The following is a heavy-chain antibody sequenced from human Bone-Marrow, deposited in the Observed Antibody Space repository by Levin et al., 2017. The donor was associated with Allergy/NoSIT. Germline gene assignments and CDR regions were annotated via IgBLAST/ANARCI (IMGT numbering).Heavy chain of an antibody. CDR3: ARAGYLGYTYGFDY. V-gene: IGHV3-53*05. J-gene: IGHJ4*02. CDR2: IYSGGST. CDR1: GFTVSNNY. Sequence: GESLKISCVVSGFTVSNNYMSWVRQAPGKGLEWVSVIYSGGSTYYADSVKGRLTISRDNSKNTVYLQMNSLRAEDTAVYYCARAGYLGYTYGFDYWGQGILVAVSS. D-gene: IGHD5-18*01.